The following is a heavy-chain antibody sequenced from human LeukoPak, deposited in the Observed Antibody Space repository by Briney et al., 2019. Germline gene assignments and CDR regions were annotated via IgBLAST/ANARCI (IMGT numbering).Heavy chain of an antibody. CDR3: ARGFGPDIVVEPAAPYYYYGMDV. CDR2: INHGGST. V-gene: IGHV4-34*01. D-gene: IGHD2-2*01. Sequence: SETLSLTCAVYGGSFSGYYWSWIRQPPGKGLEWIGEINHGGSTNYNPSLKSRVTMSVDTSKNQFSLKLSSVTAADTAVYHCARGFGPDIVVEPAAPYYYYGMDVWGQGTTVTVSS. J-gene: IGHJ6*02. CDR1: GGSFSGYY.